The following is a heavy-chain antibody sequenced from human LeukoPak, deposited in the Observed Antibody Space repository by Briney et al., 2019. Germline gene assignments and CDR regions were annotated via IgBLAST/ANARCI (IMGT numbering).Heavy chain of an antibody. CDR1: GYTFTGYY. J-gene: IGHJ5*02. Sequence: ASLKVSCKASGYTFTGYYMHWVRQAPGQWLEWMGWINPNSGGTNYAQKFQGRVTMTRDTSISTAYMELSRLRSDDTAVYYCARDRGYCSSTSCYDWFDPWGQGTLVTVSS. CDR3: ARDRGYCSSTSCYDWFDP. V-gene: IGHV1-2*02. CDR2: INPNSGGT. D-gene: IGHD2-2*01.